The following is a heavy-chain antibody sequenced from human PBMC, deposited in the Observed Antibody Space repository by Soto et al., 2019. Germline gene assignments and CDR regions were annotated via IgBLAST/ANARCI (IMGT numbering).Heavy chain of an antibody. J-gene: IGHJ4*02. Sequence: QVQLQESGPGLVKPSGTLSLTCAVSGGSIRSNNWWSWVRQPPGKGLEWIGEIFHSGSTHYNPSLKTRVTMSVDKSKNQFSLKLSSVTAADTAVYYCARVYSGSYSDYWGQGTLVTVSS. CDR3: ARVYSGSYSDY. CDR2: IFHSGST. V-gene: IGHV4-4*02. D-gene: IGHD1-26*01. CDR1: GGSIRSNNW.